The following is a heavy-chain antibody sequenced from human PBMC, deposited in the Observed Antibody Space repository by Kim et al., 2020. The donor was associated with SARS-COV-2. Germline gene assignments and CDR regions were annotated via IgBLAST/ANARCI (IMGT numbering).Heavy chain of an antibody. Sequence: GGSLRLSCAASGFTFSGSTMHWVRQASGKGLAWVGRIRSKANSYATTYAASVKCTFTISRDDSKTTAYLQMNSLKTKDTDVYSCTRFRGTTLAYWDTFD. J-gene: IGHJ3*01. CDR2: IRSKANSYAT. CDR1: GFTFSGST. V-gene: IGHV3-73*01. D-gene: IGHD1-1*01. CDR3: TRFRGTTLAYWDTFD.